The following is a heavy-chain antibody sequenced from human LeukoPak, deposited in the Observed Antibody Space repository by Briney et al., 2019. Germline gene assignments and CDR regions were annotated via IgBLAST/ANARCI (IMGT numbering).Heavy chain of an antibody. CDR3: AVEITFGGVIAGGFDY. V-gene: IGHV3-23*01. CDR1: GFTFSNYA. J-gene: IGHJ4*02. D-gene: IGHD3-16*02. Sequence: GGSLRLSCAASGFTFSNYAMSWVRQAPGKGLEGVSAINDSGGSTYYADSVKGRFTISRDNSKNTLYLQMNSLRAEDTAVYYCAVEITFGGVIAGGFDYWGQGTLVTVSS. CDR2: INDSGGST.